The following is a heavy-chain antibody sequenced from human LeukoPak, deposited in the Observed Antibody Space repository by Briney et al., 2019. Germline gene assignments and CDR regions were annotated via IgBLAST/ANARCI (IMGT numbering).Heavy chain of an antibody. Sequence: GESLKISCKGSGYSFTSYWIGWVRQMPGKGLEWRGIIYPGDSDTRYSPYFQGQVTISADKSISTAYLQWSSLKASDTAMYYCARDEIVATTKANYYYYMDVWGKGTTVTISS. J-gene: IGHJ6*03. D-gene: IGHD5-12*01. V-gene: IGHV5-51*01. CDR1: GYSFTSYW. CDR2: IYPGDSDT. CDR3: ARDEIVATTKANYYYYMDV.